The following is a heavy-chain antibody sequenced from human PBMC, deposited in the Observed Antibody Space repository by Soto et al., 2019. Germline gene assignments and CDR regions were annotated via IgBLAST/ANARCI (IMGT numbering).Heavy chain of an antibody. Sequence: QVQLQQWGARLLKPSETLSLTCAVYGGSFSGYYWSWIRQPPGKGLEWIGEINHSGSTNYNPSLKSRVTISVDTSKNQFSLKLSSVTAADTAVYYCARDDRRGTFDYWGQGTLVTVSS. D-gene: IGHD2-15*01. CDR1: GGSFSGYY. CDR2: INHSGST. CDR3: ARDDRRGTFDY. J-gene: IGHJ4*02. V-gene: IGHV4-34*01.